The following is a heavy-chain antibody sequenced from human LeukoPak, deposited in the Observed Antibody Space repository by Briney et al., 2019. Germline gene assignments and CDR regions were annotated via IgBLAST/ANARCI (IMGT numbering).Heavy chain of an antibody. CDR1: GGSISSSSYY. D-gene: IGHD2-21*02. Sequence: PSETLSLTCTVSGGSISSSSYYWGWIRQPPGKGLEWNGSIYYSGSTYYNPSFKSRVTISVDTSKNQFSLKLSSVTAADTAVYYCARQVIGDCYNQGGQGTLVSVSS. CDR3: ARQVIGDCYNQ. CDR2: IYYSGST. J-gene: IGHJ4*02. V-gene: IGHV4-39*01.